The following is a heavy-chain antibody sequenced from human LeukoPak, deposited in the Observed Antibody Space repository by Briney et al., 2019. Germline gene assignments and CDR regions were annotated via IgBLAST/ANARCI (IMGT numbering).Heavy chain of an antibody. V-gene: IGHV4-59*01. J-gene: IGHJ4*02. Sequence: PSETLSLTCTVSGGSISSYYWSWIRQPPGKGLEWIGYIYYSGSTNYNPSLKSRVIISVDTSKNQFSLKLSSVTAADTAVYYCARGVAVAGFFDYWGQGTLVTVSS. D-gene: IGHD6-19*01. CDR2: IYYSGST. CDR3: ARGVAVAGFFDY. CDR1: GGSISSYY.